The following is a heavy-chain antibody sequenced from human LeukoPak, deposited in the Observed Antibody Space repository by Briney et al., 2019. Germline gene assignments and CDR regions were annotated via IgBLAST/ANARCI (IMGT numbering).Heavy chain of an antibody. CDR1: GYSFTGYY. D-gene: IGHD5-18*01. V-gene: IGHV1-2*02. Sequence: ASVKVSCKASGYSFTGYYMHRVRQAPGQGLGWMGWINPNSGGTNYAQKFQGRVTMTRDTSIITAYMELSRLRSDDTAVYYCARARSYGSGPLDFDYWGQGTLVTVSS. CDR3: ARARSYGSGPLDFDY. J-gene: IGHJ4*02. CDR2: INPNSGGT.